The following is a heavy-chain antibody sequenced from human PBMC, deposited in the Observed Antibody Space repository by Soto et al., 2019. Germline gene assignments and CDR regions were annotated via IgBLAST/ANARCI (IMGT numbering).Heavy chain of an antibody. CDR2: ITGIDGRT. V-gene: IGHV3-23*01. CDR1: GFTFGNYA. J-gene: IGHJ6*02. CDR3: ALIYCGGDCQTNYFYYGMDV. D-gene: IGHD2-21*02. Sequence: PGGSLRLSCVGSGFTFGNYAMSWVRQAPGKGLEWVSSITGIDGRTYYADSVKGRFTISRDNPKNTLYLQMNNLRAEDTAMFYCALIYCGGDCQTNYFYYGMDVWGQGTTVTVSS.